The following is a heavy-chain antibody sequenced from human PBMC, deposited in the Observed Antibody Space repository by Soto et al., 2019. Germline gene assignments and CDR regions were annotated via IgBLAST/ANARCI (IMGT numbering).Heavy chain of an antibody. D-gene: IGHD3-10*01. CDR2: IYPGDSET. Sequence: LKISCKGSGYTFTNCWIGWVRQMPGKGLEWMGIIYPGDSETRYSPSFQGQVTMSADKSISTAYLQWSSLKASDSAMYYCARKYYYGAGTLDYWGQGTLVTVSS. J-gene: IGHJ4*02. CDR3: ARKYYYGAGTLDY. CDR1: GYTFTNCW. V-gene: IGHV5-51*01.